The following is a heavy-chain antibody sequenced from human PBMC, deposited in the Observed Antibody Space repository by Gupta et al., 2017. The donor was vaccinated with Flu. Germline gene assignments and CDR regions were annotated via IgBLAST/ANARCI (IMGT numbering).Heavy chain of an antibody. J-gene: IGHJ6*02. CDR3: ARDSNSRQLYGMDV. Sequence: GQRLEWMGWINAGNGNTKYSQKFQGRVTITRDTSASTAYMELSSLRSEDTAVYYCARDSNSRQLYGMDVWGQGTTVTVSS. V-gene: IGHV1-3*01. CDR2: INAGNGNT. D-gene: IGHD5-18*01.